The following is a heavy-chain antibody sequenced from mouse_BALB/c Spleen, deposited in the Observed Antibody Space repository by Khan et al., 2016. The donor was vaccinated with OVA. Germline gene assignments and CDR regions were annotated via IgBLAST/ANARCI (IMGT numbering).Heavy chain of an antibody. D-gene: IGHD1-1*01. Sequence: EVQLQESGPGLVTPSQSLSLTCTVTGYSITSDYAWNWIRQFPGNKLEWMGYISYSGRTSYTPSLKSRISITRDTSKNTFFLHVNSVTTEDTATDYWARSVTSTTVVATDFDYWGQGPTLTGAS. J-gene: IGHJ2*01. V-gene: IGHV3-2*02. CDR3: ARSVTSTTVVATDFDY. CDR1: GYSITSDYA. CDR2: ISYSGRT.